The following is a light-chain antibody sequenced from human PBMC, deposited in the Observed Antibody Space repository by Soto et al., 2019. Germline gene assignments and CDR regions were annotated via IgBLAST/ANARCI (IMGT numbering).Light chain of an antibody. Sequence: DIRMTQSPSTLSASVGDRVTITCRANQRISSWLGWYQLKPGNAPRLLIYRASTLESGVPSRFSGSGSGTDFTLTISSLQHDDFATYYCQQYVNYPWTFGPGTKVEIQ. CDR1: QRISSW. J-gene: IGKJ1*01. V-gene: IGKV1-5*03. CDR2: RAS. CDR3: QQYVNYPWT.